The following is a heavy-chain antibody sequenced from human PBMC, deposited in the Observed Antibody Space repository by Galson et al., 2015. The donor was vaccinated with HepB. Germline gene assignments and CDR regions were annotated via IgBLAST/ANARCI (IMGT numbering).Heavy chain of an antibody. J-gene: IGHJ4*02. CDR3: AKESGIPRYGAYFDH. D-gene: IGHD4/OR15-4a*01. CDR1: GFTLSGYG. Sequence: SLRLSCAASGFTLSGYGMQWVRQAPGKGLEWVAVISYDGSVQYYADSVKGRFTISRDNSQNTLYLQMNSLKPEDTAVYYCAKESGIPRYGAYFDHWGQGTQVTVSS. V-gene: IGHV3-30*18. CDR2: ISYDGSVQ.